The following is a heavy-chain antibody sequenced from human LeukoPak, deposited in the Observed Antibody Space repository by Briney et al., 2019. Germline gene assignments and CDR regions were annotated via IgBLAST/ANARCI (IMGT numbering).Heavy chain of an antibody. CDR2: INYSGST. CDR1: GASINSGGYY. V-gene: IGHV4-31*03. D-gene: IGHD2-8*01. CDR3: ARGNLLMVYAAFDS. Sequence: SETLSLTCTVSGASINSGGYYWSWIRQHPGKGLEWIGDINYSGSTHDNPSLKSRVTISVDTSKNQFSLKMNSVTAADTAVYYCARGNLLMVYAAFDSWGQGTLVTVSS. J-gene: IGHJ4*02.